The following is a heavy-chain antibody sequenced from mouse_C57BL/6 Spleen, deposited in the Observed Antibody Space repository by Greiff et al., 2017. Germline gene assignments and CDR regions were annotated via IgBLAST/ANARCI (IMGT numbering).Heavy chain of an antibody. CDR1: GFTFSSYA. J-gene: IGHJ4*01. V-gene: IGHV5-4*01. CDR2: ISAGGSYP. D-gene: IGHD1-1*01. CDR3: ATYGSSLSYDIDD. Sequence: EVHLVESGGGLVKPGGSLKLSCAASGFTFSSYAMSWFRQTPEKRLEWVATISAGGSYPYSPDNVKGRFTIYRDNAKDNLYLQMSQLKAEYTVMYYWATYGSSLSYDIDDWGQGTSVTVSS.